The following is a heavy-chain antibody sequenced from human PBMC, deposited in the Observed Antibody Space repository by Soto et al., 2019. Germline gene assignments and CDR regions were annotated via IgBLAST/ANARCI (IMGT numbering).Heavy chain of an antibody. CDR1: GFTFDDYA. J-gene: IGHJ6*03. Sequence: GGSLRLSCAASGFTFDDYAMHWVRQAPGKGLEWVSGISWNSGSIGYADSVKGRFTISRDNAKNSLYLQMNSLRAEDTAFYYCAKDARACSSTSCYYYYMDVWGKGTTVTVSS. CDR2: ISWNSGSI. V-gene: IGHV3-9*01. CDR3: AKDARACSSTSCYYYYMDV. D-gene: IGHD2-2*01.